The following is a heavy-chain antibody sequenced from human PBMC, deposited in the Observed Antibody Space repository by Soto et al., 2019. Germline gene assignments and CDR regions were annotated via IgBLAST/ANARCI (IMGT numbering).Heavy chain of an antibody. CDR3: ARGGCTNRDHLP. CDR2: INPNSGAT. CDR1: GYTFTGYF. V-gene: IGHV1-2*02. Sequence: ASVKVSCKASGYTFTGYFIHWVRQAPGQGLEWMGWINPNSGATKYAQKVQGRVTMTRDTSINTAHMELSSLRSDDTAVYYCARGGCTNRDHLPWGQGTLVTVST. J-gene: IGHJ5*02.